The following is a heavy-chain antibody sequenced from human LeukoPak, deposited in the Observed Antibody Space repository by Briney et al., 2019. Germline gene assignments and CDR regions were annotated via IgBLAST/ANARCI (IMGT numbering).Heavy chain of an antibody. J-gene: IGHJ4*02. Sequence: GGSLRLSCAASGFTFSSYSMNWVRQAPGKGLEWVSSISSSSSSYIYYADSVKGRFTISRDNAKNSLYLQMNSLRAEDTAVYYCAREAGYCSSTSCLTFDYWGQGTLVTVSS. D-gene: IGHD2-2*01. CDR2: ISSSSSSYI. V-gene: IGHV3-21*01. CDR1: GFTFSSYS. CDR3: AREAGYCSSTSCLTFDY.